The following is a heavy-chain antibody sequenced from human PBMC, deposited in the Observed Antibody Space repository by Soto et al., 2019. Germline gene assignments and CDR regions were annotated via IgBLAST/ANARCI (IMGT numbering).Heavy chain of an antibody. CDR1: GFSFDEYG. CDR3: VKGYCSSAKCYTYSYMDV. V-gene: IGHV3-9*01. CDR2: ISWNSGTI. J-gene: IGHJ6*03. D-gene: IGHD2-2*01. Sequence: EVQLVESGGGLVQPGRSLRLSCAASGFSFDEYGMHWVRHGPGKGLEWVSGISWNSGTIVYADSVKGRFTISRDNAENSLDLEINSLGAEDTALYYCVKGYCSSAKCYTYSYMDVWGKGTTVTFSS.